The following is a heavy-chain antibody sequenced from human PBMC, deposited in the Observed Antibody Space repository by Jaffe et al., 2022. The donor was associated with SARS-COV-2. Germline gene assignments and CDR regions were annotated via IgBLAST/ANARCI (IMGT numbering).Heavy chain of an antibody. CDR3: AKDGGHHYYEVYYFDY. CDR2: ISGSGGST. V-gene: IGHV3-23*01. D-gene: IGHD3-22*01. Sequence: EVQLLESGGGLVQPGGSLRLSCAASGFTFSSYAMSWVRQAPGKGLEWVSAISGSGGSTYYADSVKGRFTISRDNSKNTLYLQMNSLRAEDTAVYYCAKDGGHHYYEVYYFDYWGQGTLVTVSS. CDR1: GFTFSSYA. J-gene: IGHJ4*02.